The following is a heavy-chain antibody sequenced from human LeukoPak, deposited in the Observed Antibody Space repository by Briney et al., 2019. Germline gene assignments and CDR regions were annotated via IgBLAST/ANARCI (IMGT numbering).Heavy chain of an antibody. Sequence: ASVKVSCKASGYTFTDYYIHWVRQAPGQGLEWMGWINPNSGGTNYAQKFQGRVTMTEDTSTDTAYMELSSLRSEDTAVYYCATDAAYDSSGYGRALNYWGQGTLVTVSS. D-gene: IGHD3-22*01. V-gene: IGHV1-2*02. CDR2: INPNSGGT. CDR1: GYTFTDYY. J-gene: IGHJ4*02. CDR3: ATDAAYDSSGYGRALNY.